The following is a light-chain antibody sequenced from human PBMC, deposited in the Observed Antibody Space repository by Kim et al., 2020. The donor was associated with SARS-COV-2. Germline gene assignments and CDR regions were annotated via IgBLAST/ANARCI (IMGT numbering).Light chain of an antibody. CDR3: QQYNSYSIT. CDR1: QSISTW. Sequence: DIQMTQPPSTLFASVGDRVTITCRASQSISTWLAWYQQKPGKAPNLLIYKASTLERGVPPRFSGSGSGTEFTLTISSLQPDDFATYYCQQYNSYSITFGQGTRLEIK. V-gene: IGKV1-5*03. J-gene: IGKJ5*01. CDR2: KAS.